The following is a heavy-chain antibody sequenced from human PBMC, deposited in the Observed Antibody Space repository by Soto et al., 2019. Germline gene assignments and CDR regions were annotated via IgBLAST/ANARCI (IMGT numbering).Heavy chain of an antibody. V-gene: IGHV4-30-2*01. J-gene: IGHJ4*02. CDR1: GGSISSGVYS. Sequence: QLQLQESGSGLVKPSQTLSLTCAVSGGSISSGVYSWSWIRQPPEKGLEWIGYIYHSGSTSYNPSLKSRVTMPVDRSENQFSLNLTFVTAADTAVYYCARAAVLVTGRYYFDSWGQGTLVTVSS. CDR3: ARAAVLVTGRYYFDS. D-gene: IGHD2-21*02. CDR2: IYHSGST.